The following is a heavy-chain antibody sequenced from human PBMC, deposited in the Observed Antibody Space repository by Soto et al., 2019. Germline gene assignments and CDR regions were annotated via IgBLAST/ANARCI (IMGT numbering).Heavy chain of an antibody. CDR1: GGTFSGYA. D-gene: IGHD1-20*01. J-gene: IGHJ1*01. CDR3: ARDPRSITGTTSSEDFQF. Sequence: QAHLMQSGAEVMKPGSSVKVCCEASGGTFSGYAISWVRQRPGRGLEWMGGIIPIFGITTYAEKFQGRITLAADESTGTAFMDLRSLISEDTAVYYCARDPRSITGTTSSEDFQFWGPGTLVSVS. CDR2: IIPIFGIT. V-gene: IGHV1-69*01.